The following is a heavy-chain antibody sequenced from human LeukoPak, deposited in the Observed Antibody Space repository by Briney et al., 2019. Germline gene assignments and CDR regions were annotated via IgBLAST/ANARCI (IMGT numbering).Heavy chain of an antibody. CDR1: GFTFSSNW. CDR3: ARDGYNTLLDY. Sequence: GGSLRLSCVASGFTFSSNWMSWARQAPGKGLEWVANIKQDGSEKYYVDSVKGRFTISRDNAKNSLYLQMNSLRAEDTAVYYCARDGYNTLLDYWGQGTLVTVSS. J-gene: IGHJ4*02. V-gene: IGHV3-7*03. CDR2: IKQDGSEK. D-gene: IGHD5-24*01.